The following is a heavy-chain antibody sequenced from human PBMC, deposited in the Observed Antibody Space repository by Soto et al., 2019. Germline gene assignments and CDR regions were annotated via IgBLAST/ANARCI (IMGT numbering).Heavy chain of an antibody. J-gene: IGHJ4*02. CDR1: GGSISSYY. CDR2: IYYSGST. CDR3: ARTVAAGTVDY. Sequence: QVQLQESGPGLVKPSETLSLTCTVSGGSISSYYWSWIRQPPGKGLEWIGYIYYSGSTNYNPSLKSRVTLSVDTSKNQFSLKLSSVTAADTAVYYCARTVAAGTVDYWGQGTLVTVSS. V-gene: IGHV4-59*08. D-gene: IGHD6-13*01.